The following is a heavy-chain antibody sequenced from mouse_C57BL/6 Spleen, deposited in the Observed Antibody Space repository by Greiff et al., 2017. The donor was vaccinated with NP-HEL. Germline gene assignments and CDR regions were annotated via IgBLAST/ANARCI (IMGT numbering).Heavy chain of an antibody. CDR3: ARGYDYDVGWFAY. Sequence: QVQLQQSGAELARPGASVKLSCKASGYTFTSYGISWVKQRTGQGLEWIGWIYPRDGSTKYNEKFKGKATLTVDTSSSTAYMELHSLTSEDSAVYFCARGYDYDVGWFAYWGQGTLVTVSA. V-gene: IGHV1-85*01. J-gene: IGHJ3*01. CDR2: IYPRDGST. D-gene: IGHD2-4*01. CDR1: GYTFTSYG.